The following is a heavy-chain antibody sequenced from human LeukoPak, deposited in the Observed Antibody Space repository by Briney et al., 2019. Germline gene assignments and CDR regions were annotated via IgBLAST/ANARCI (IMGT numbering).Heavy chain of an antibody. CDR3: AKVGQGSGYDLYYFDY. CDR1: GFTFSSYA. CDR2: ISGSGGST. V-gene: IGHV3-23*01. J-gene: IGHJ4*02. D-gene: IGHD5-12*01. Sequence: GGSLRLSCAASGFTFSSYAMSWVRQAPGKGLEWVSAISGSGGSTYYADSVKGRFTISRDNSKNTLYLQMNSLRAEDTAVYYCAKVGQGSGYDLYYFDYWGQGTLVTVSS.